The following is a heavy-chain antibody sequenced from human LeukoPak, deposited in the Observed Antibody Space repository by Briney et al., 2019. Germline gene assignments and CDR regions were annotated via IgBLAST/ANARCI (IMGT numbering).Heavy chain of an antibody. D-gene: IGHD2-21*02. CDR1: GFTFSSYA. V-gene: IGHV3-33*08. Sequence: GGSLRLSCAASGFTFSSYAMSWVRQAPGKGLEWVAVIWYDGSNKYYADSVKGRFTISRDNSKNTLYLQMNSLRAEDTAVYYCAKWNCGGDCYYGYWGQGTLVTVSS. CDR2: IWYDGSNK. CDR3: AKWNCGGDCYYGY. J-gene: IGHJ4*02.